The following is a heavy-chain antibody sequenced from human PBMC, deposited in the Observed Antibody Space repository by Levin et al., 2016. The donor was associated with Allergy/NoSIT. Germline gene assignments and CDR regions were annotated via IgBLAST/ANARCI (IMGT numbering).Heavy chain of an antibody. CDR3: ARVESRGRSSSWYRNYYYYGMDV. Sequence: ASVKVSCKASGYTFTSYDINWVRQATGQGLEWMGWMNPNSGNTGYAQKFQGRVTMTRNTSISTAYMELSSLRSEDTAVYYCARVESRGRSSSWYRNYYYYGMDVWGQGTTVTVSS. D-gene: IGHD6-13*01. V-gene: IGHV1-8*01. J-gene: IGHJ6*02. CDR1: GYTFTSYD. CDR2: MNPNSGNT.